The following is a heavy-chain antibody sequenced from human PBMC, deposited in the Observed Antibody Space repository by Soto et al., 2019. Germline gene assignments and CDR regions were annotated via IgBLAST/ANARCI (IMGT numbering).Heavy chain of an antibody. V-gene: IGHV1-18*01. CDR1: GYTFTSYG. D-gene: IGHD3-22*01. Sequence: QVQLVQSGAEVKKPGASVEVSCKASGYTFTSYGISWVRQAPGQGLEWMGWISDYNGNTNYAQKLQGRVTMTTDTSTSTAYMEVRSLRSDDTAVYYCARFMTYYYDSSGYYASDWGQGTLVTVSS. CDR2: ISDYNGNT. CDR3: ARFMTYYYDSSGYYASD. J-gene: IGHJ4*02.